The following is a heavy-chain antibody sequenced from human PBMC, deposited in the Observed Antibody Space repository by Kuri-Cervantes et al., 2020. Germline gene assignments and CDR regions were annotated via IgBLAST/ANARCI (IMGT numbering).Heavy chain of an antibody. Sequence: SGPTLVKPTQTLTLTCTFSGFSLSTSGVGVGWIRQPPGKALEWLALIYWDDDKRYSPSLKSRLTITKDTSKNQVVLTMTNMDPVDTATYYCACAHYDILTGWFDPWGQGTLVTVSS. CDR3: ACAHYDILTGWFDP. D-gene: IGHD3-9*01. CDR1: GFSLSTSGVG. V-gene: IGHV2-5*02. J-gene: IGHJ5*02. CDR2: IYWDDDK.